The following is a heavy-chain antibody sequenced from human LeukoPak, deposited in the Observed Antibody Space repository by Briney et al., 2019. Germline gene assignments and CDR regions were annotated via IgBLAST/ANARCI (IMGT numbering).Heavy chain of an antibody. J-gene: IGHJ6*02. Sequence: PGGSLRLSCAASGFTFSSYSMNWVRQAPGKGLEWVSYISSSSSTIYYADSVKGRFTISRDNAKNSLYLQMNSLRAEDTAVYYCARNAYGPNPYYYGMDVWGQGTTVTVSS. D-gene: IGHD1-14*01. CDR1: GFTFSSYS. CDR3: ARNAYGPNPYYYGMDV. CDR2: ISSSSSTI. V-gene: IGHV3-48*01.